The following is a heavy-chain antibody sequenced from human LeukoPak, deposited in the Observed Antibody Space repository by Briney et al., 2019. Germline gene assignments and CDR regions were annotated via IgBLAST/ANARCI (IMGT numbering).Heavy chain of an antibody. CDR1: GFIIRNYA. Sequence: GGSLRLSCAASGFIIRNYAMSWVRQAPGKGLEWVSAITGSGDTTYYTDSVKGRFTISRDNSKNTLYVEMNTLRAEDTAVYYCAKWEDYDILTGYYVSDFWGQGTLVTVSS. D-gene: IGHD3-9*01. CDR2: ITGSGDTT. V-gene: IGHV3-23*01. CDR3: AKWEDYDILTGYYVSDF. J-gene: IGHJ4*02.